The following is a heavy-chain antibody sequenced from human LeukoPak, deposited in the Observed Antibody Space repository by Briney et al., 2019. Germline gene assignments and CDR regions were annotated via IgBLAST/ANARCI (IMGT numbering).Heavy chain of an antibody. CDR2: INHSGST. V-gene: IGHV4-34*01. J-gene: IGHJ3*02. D-gene: IGHD3-22*01. Sequence: SETLSLTCAVYGGSFSGYYWGWIRQPPGKGLEWIGEINHSGSTNYNPSLKSRVIISVDTSKNQFSLKLSSVTAADTAVYYCARGRNVEVDYYDSSGTRSGAFDIWGQGTMVTVSS. CDR1: GGSFSGYY. CDR3: ARGRNVEVDYYDSSGTRSGAFDI.